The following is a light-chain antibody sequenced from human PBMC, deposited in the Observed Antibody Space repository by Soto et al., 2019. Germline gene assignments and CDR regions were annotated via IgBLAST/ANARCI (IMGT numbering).Light chain of an antibody. Sequence: QSALTQPASVSGSPGQSITISCTGTSSDIGGFYYVSWYQHHPGKDPKLMIYQVSNRPSGVSNRFSGSKSGSTASLTISGLQAEDEADYFSSSYSSSSTFYVFGAGTKVTVL. J-gene: IGLJ1*01. CDR2: QVS. V-gene: IGLV2-14*01. CDR1: SSDIGGFYY. CDR3: SSYSSSSTFYV.